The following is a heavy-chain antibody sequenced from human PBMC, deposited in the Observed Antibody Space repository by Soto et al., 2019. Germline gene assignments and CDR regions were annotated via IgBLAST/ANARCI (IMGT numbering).Heavy chain of an antibody. CDR2: IYYSGST. Sequence: PSETLSLTCTVSGGSISSGDYYWSWIRQPPGKGLEWIGYIYYSGSTYYNPSLKSRVTISVDTSKNQFSLKLSSVTAADTAVYYCARESGYCSGGSCYSDNWFDPWGQGTLVTVSS. CDR1: GGSISSGDYY. CDR3: ARESGYCSGGSCYSDNWFDP. J-gene: IGHJ5*02. V-gene: IGHV4-30-4*01. D-gene: IGHD2-15*01.